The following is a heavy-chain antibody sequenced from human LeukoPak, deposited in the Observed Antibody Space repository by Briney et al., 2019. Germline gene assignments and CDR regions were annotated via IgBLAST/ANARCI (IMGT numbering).Heavy chain of an antibody. V-gene: IGHV4-39*07. CDR3: ARAGGYGLIDY. CDR1: GPSMSNYY. CDR2: IYHSGTTYSGST. J-gene: IGHJ4*02. Sequence: SETLSLTCNVSGPSMSNYYWVWIRQPPGKGLEWIGSIYHSGTTYSGSTYYNPSLKSRVTISLDTSKNQFSLKVGSMTAADTAVYYCARAGGYGLIDYWGQGTMVTVSS. D-gene: IGHD5-18*01.